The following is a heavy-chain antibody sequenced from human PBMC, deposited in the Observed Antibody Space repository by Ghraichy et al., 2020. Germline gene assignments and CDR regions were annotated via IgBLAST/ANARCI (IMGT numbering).Heavy chain of an antibody. Sequence: ASVKVSCKASLFTFTDYYLHWLRLAPGQGLQWMGWINPNGGGTYYVENFQDRVTLTRDTSTNTAFMELSSLRSDDTAVYYCARAMPRGVIGNYRFDPWGQGTLVTVSS. CDR2: INPNGGGT. V-gene: IGHV1-2*02. CDR3: ARAMPRGVIGNYRFDP. D-gene: IGHD2-2*01. CDR1: LFTFTDYY. J-gene: IGHJ5*02.